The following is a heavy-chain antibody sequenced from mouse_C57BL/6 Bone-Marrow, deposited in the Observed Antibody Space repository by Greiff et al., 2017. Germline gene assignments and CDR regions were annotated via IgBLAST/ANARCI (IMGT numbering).Heavy chain of an antibody. CDR2: ISPGGGYT. CDR1: GYTFTNYW. J-gene: IGHJ3*01. CDR3: ARDDGYPWCAY. V-gene: IGHV1-63*01. D-gene: IGHD2-3*01. Sequence: QVQLQQSGAELVRPGTSVKMSCKASGYTFTNYWIGWAKQRPGHGLEWIGDISPGGGYTNYNEKFKGKATLNADKSSSTAYMQFSSLTSEDSAIYYCARDDGYPWCAYWGQGTLVTVSA.